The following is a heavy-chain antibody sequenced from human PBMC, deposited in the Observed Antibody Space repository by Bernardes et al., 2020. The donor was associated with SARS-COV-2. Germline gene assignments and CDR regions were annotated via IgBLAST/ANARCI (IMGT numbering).Heavy chain of an antibody. Sequence: SEPLSLTCVVSGGSMTSVSDHWAWLRQPPGKGLEWIGSLLYTGSTYYNPSFKSRVTISADTSKNEFSLKLNSVTAADAAVYFCARLKVLRHLDWSMSWLEYYFDFWGQGTLVTVSS. CDR2: LLYTGST. D-gene: IGHD3-9*01. CDR1: GGSMTSVSDH. J-gene: IGHJ4*02. V-gene: IGHV4-39*01. CDR3: ARLKVLRHLDWSMSWLEYYFDF.